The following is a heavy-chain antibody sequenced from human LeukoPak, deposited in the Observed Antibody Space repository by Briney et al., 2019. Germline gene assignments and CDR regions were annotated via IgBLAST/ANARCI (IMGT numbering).Heavy chain of an antibody. CDR3: ARAGLPADYNWVDP. CDR2: IYHSGST. J-gene: IGHJ5*02. V-gene: IGHV4-30-2*01. CDR1: GGSISSGGYS. Sequence: SQTLSLTCAVSGGSISSGGYSWSWIRQPPGKGLEWIGYIYHSGSTYYNPSLKSRVTISVDRYKHQFSLKLSSVTAADTAVYYCARAGLPADYNWVDPWGQGTLVTVSS. D-gene: IGHD2-2*01.